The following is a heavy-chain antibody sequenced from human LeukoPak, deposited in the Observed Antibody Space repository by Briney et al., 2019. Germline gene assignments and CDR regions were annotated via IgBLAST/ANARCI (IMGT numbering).Heavy chain of an antibody. Sequence: GGSLRLSCVASGFTFSNYWMHWVRQPPGKGLVWVSRIYVDGRTTNYADSVKGRFTISRDNAKNTVYLEMNGLSVEDTATYYCIRDFRSADLWGQGTLVTVTS. CDR1: GFTFSNYW. CDR2: IYVDGRTT. CDR3: IRDFRSADL. V-gene: IGHV3-74*01. J-gene: IGHJ5*02.